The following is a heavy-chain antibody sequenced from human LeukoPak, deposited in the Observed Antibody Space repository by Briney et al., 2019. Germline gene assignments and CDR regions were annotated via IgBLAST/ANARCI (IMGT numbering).Heavy chain of an antibody. CDR2: INHSGST. J-gene: IGHJ3*02. CDR1: GGSFSGYY. V-gene: IGHV4-34*01. D-gene: IGHD3-10*01. CDR3: AARSGPDAFDI. Sequence: PSETLSLTCAVYGGSFSGYYWSWIRQPPGKGLEWIGEINHSGSTNYNPSLKGRVTISVDTSKNQFSLKLSSVTAADTAVYYCAARSGPDAFDIWGQGTMVTVSS.